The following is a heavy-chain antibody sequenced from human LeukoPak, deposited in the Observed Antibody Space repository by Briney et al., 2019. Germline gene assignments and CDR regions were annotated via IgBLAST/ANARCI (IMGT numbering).Heavy chain of an antibody. V-gene: IGHV3-53*01. CDR3: ARAIRGYSGYDLDY. Sequence: PGGSLRLSCAASGFTVSSNYMSWVRQAPGKGLEWVSVISSGGRTYYADSVKGRFTISRDNSKNTQYLQMNSLRAEDTAVYYCARAIRGYSGYDLDYWGQGTLVTVSS. CDR1: GFTVSSNY. J-gene: IGHJ4*02. D-gene: IGHD5-12*01. CDR2: ISSGGRT.